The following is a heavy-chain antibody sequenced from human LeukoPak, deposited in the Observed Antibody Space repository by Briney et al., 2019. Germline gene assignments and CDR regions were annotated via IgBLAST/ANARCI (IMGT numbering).Heavy chain of an antibody. CDR2: IYLDDNK. CDR1: GFSLSTSGGG. CDR3: AYKPRKWFGDYVFFDS. D-gene: IGHD4-17*01. J-gene: IGHJ5*01. Sequence: SGPTQVKPTQTLTLTCSFSGFSLSTSGGGVGWIRQSPGKALDWLALIYLDDNKRYNPSLKTRLTVTKDTSKSQVAVTMTTLDPVATATYYGAYKPRKWFGDYVFFDSGGQGTLVTVSS. V-gene: IGHV2-5*02.